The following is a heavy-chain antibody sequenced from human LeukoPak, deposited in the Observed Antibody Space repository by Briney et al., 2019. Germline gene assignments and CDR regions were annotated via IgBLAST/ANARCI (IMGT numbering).Heavy chain of an antibody. CDR2: INVNGGAM. V-gene: IGHV3-11*01. CDR1: GFSFKDYY. J-gene: IGHJ4*02. CDR3: ARGPRILAAGSYYFDY. D-gene: IGHD6-13*01. Sequence: PGGSLRLSCAASGFSFKDYYFSWIRQAPGKGLEWVSFINVNGGAMYYADFVKGRFTISRDNAKSSLYLEMNSLRVEDTAVYYCARGPRILAAGSYYFDYWGQGSLVTVSS.